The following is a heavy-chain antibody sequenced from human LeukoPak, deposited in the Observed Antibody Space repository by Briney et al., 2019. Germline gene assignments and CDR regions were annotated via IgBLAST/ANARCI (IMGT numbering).Heavy chain of an antibody. CDR1: GYTFTGYY. CDR3: ARDPRVSGRFLYFDY. D-gene: IGHD2-15*01. J-gene: IGHJ4*02. V-gene: IGHV1-2*02. Sequence: ASVKVSCKASGYTFTGYYVHWVRQAPGHELEWMGWINPNSGGTNYAQKFQGRVTMTSDTSITTAYMELSRLRSDDTAFYYCARDPRVSGRFLYFDYWGQGTLVTVSS. CDR2: INPNSGGT.